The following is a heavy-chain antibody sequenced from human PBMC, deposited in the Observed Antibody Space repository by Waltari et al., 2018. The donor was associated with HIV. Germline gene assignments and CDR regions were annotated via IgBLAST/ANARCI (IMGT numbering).Heavy chain of an antibody. D-gene: IGHD2-15*01. CDR2: VYNSGSP. J-gene: IGHJ6*03. V-gene: IGHV4-59*01. Sequence: QVQLQESGPGLVKPSETLSLTCTVSRASLSTYYWSWIRQSPGEGLEWIGYVYNSGSPNYNRSLKSRVTISVDTSKNQFSLKMTSVTAADTAVYFCARAISVAWSPVYMDVWGKGTKVTVSS. CDR1: RASLSTYY. CDR3: ARAISVAWSPVYMDV.